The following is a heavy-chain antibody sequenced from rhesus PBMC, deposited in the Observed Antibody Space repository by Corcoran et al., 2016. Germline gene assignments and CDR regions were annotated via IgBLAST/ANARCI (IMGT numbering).Heavy chain of an antibody. V-gene: IGHV3S5*01. Sequence: EVQLVETGGGLVQPGGSLKRACAASGVSFHPFGMTWGRQAPGKWLDWVSSIHTNGGTTYYADSVKGRFTISRDNSKNTLYLQMNSLRTEDTAVYYCATDMVEFTGSVNYWGQGVLVTVSS. CDR2: IHTNGGTT. CDR1: GVSFHPFG. J-gene: IGHJ4*01. CDR3: ATDMVEFTGSVNY. D-gene: IGHD2-27*01.